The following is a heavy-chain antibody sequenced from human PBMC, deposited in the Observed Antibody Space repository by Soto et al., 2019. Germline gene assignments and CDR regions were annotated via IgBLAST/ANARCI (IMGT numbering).Heavy chain of an antibody. Sequence: GGSLRLSCAASGFSFRNAWMSWVRQAPGKGLEWVGHIKSQGDGGTRDYAAPVKGRFTISRDDSKNTLFLQMNSLKNDDTAVYFCTTDLQAYCDGTTCYAGNYYYDDMDVWGQGTTVTVSS. J-gene: IGHJ6*02. CDR2: IKSQGDGGTR. D-gene: IGHD2-2*01. CDR3: TTDLQAYCDGTTCYAGNYYYDDMDV. V-gene: IGHV3-15*01. CDR1: GFSFRNAW.